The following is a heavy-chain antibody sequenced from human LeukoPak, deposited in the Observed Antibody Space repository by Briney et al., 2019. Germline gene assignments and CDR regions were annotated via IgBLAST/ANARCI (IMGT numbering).Heavy chain of an antibody. CDR1: GYSISSGYY. J-gene: IGHJ4*02. CDR3: ARDGNGDYGEFGY. V-gene: IGHV4-38-2*02. Sequence: SETLSLTCTVSGYSISSGYYWGWIRQPPGKGLEWIGSIYHSGSTYYNPSLKSRVTISVDTSKNQFSLKLSSVTAADTAVYYCARDGNGDYGEFGYWGQGTLVTVSS. CDR2: IYHSGST. D-gene: IGHD4-17*01.